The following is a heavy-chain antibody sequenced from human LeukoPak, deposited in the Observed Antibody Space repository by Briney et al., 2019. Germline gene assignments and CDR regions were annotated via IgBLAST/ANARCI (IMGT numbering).Heavy chain of an antibody. CDR3: ARDLTHDASDI. V-gene: IGHV4-61*08. J-gene: IGHJ3*02. CDR1: GGSISSGGYY. CDR2: IYYSGST. Sequence: SQTPSLTCTVSGGSISSGGYYWSWIRQPPGKGLEWIGYIYYSGSTNYNPSLKSRVTISVDTSKNQFSLKLSSVTAADTAVYYCARDLTHDASDIWGQGTMVTVSS.